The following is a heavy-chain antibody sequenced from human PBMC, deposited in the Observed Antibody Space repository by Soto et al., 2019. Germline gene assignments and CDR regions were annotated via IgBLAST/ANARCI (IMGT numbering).Heavy chain of an antibody. CDR1: GFTFSSYA. Sequence: GGSLRLSCAASGFTFSSYAMSWVRQAPGKGLEWVSAISGSGGSTYYADSVKGRFTISRDNSKNTLYLQMNSLRAEDTAVYYCAKDDTGLYGDYYYYYGMDVWGQGTTVTVSS. CDR3: AKDDTGLYGDYYYYYGMDV. J-gene: IGHJ6*02. CDR2: ISGSGGST. D-gene: IGHD4-17*01. V-gene: IGHV3-23*01.